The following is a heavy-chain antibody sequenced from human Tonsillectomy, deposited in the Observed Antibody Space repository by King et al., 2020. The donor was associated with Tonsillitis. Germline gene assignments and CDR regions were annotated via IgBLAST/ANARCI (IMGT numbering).Heavy chain of an antibody. J-gene: IGHJ4*02. CDR3: ARGGVDRVTARPLDY. CDR2: IKQDGSDK. V-gene: IGHV3-7*03. D-gene: IGHD2-21*02. Sequence: VQLVESGGDLVQPGGSLRLSCAASGFTFSTYWMRWVRQATGKRLEWVANIKQDGSDKYYVGSVKGRFTISRDNAKNSLYLQMNSLRAEDTAVYYCARGGVDRVTARPLDYWGQGTRVTVSS. CDR1: GFTFSTYW.